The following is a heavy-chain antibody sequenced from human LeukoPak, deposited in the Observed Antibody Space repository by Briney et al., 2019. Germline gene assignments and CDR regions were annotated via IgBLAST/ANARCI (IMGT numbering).Heavy chain of an antibody. CDR1: GGSISSSSYY. CDR2: IYYSGST. D-gene: IGHD1-1*01. V-gene: IGHV4-39*07. J-gene: IGHJ4*02. Sequence: SETLSLTCTVSGGSISSSSYYWGWIRQPPGKGLEWIGSIYYSGSTYYNPSLKSRVAISVDTSKNQFSLNLISVTAADTAVYYCASRTPPSTARRGLWKLDRTGDFDYWGQGTLVTVSS. CDR3: ASRTPPSTARRGLWKLDRTGDFDY.